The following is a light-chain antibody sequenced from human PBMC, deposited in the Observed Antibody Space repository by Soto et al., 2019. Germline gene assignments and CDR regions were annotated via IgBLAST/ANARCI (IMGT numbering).Light chain of an antibody. CDR3: CSHAGSYTWV. CDR1: SSDVGGDNH. Sequence: QSALTQPRSVSGSPGQSVTISCTGTSSDVGGDNHVSWYQQHPGKAPKLLIYDVTKRPSGVPDRFSGSKSGNTASLTIFGLQAEDEADYFGCSHAGSYTWVFGGGTKLTVL. J-gene: IGLJ3*02. CDR2: DVT. V-gene: IGLV2-11*01.